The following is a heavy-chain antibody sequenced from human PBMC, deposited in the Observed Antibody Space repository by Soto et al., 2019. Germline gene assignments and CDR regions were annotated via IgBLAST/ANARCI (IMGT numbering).Heavy chain of an antibody. CDR1: GFTVGSNY. CDR2: IYSGGST. J-gene: IGHJ4*02. D-gene: IGHD6-19*01. Sequence: EVQLVESGGGLVQPGGSLRLSCAASGFTVGSNYMNWVRQAPGKGLEWVSVIYSGGSTYYADSVKGRFTISRDNSKNTLYLQVNSLRAEDTAVYDCASSWPVAGSDDYGGQGTLVTVSS. CDR3: ASSWPVAGSDDY. V-gene: IGHV3-66*01.